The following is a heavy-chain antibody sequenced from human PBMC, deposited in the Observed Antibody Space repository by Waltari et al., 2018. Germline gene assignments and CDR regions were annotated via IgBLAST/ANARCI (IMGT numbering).Heavy chain of an antibody. CDR1: GGSFSDYY. D-gene: IGHD5-12*01. Sequence: QVQLQQWGAGLLKPSETLSLTCGVYGGSFSDYYWSCVRQPPGKGLEWIAEINHRGSTKYNPSLKSRVTISVDTAKNQFSLNLRSVTAADTAIYYCARMKGGYDNYFDFWGQGTLVTVSS. CDR3: ARMKGGYDNYFDF. CDR2: INHRGST. J-gene: IGHJ4*02. V-gene: IGHV4-34*01.